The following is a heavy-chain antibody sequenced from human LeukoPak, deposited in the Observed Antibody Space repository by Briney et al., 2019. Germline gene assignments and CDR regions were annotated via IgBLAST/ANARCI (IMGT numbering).Heavy chain of an antibody. CDR3: ARFSYSLGYCSSTSCYAGAQSYYFDY. CDR2: IYHSGGT. Sequence: SETLSLTCAVSGGSISSSNWWSWVRQPPGKGLEWIGEIYHSGGTNYNPSLKSRVTISVDKSKNQFSLKLSSVTAADTAVYYCARFSYSLGYCSSTSCYAGAQSYYFDYWGQGTLVTVSS. D-gene: IGHD2-2*01. V-gene: IGHV4-4*02. J-gene: IGHJ4*02. CDR1: GGSISSSNW.